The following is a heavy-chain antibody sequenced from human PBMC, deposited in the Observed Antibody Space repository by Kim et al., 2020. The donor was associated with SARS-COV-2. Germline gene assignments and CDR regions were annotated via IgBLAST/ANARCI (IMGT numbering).Heavy chain of an antibody. CDR1: GFTFSSYA. Sequence: GGSLRLSCAASGFTFSSYAMSWVRQAPGKGLEWVSAISGSGGSTYYADSVKGRFTISRDNSKNTLYLQMNSLRAEDTAVYYCSYYCSSTSCYLEDYYGMDVWGQGTTVTVSS. V-gene: IGHV3-23*01. D-gene: IGHD2-2*01. CDR3: SYYCSSTSCYLEDYYGMDV. CDR2: ISGSGGST. J-gene: IGHJ6*02.